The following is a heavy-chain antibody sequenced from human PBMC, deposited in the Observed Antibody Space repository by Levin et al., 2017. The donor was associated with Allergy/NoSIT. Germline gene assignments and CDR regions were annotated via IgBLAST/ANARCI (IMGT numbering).Heavy chain of an antibody. CDR1: GFTFSSYE. CDR3: ARYCSSTSCYFWSGNDGDYYYYDGMDV. Sequence: LSLTCAASGFTFSSYEMNWVRQAPGKGLEWVSYISSSGSTIYYADSVKGRFTISRDNAKNSLYLQMNSLRAEDTAVYYCARYCSSTSCYFWSGNDGDYYYYDGMDVWGQGTTVTVSS. J-gene: IGHJ6*02. V-gene: IGHV3-48*03. D-gene: IGHD2-2*01. CDR2: ISSSGSTI.